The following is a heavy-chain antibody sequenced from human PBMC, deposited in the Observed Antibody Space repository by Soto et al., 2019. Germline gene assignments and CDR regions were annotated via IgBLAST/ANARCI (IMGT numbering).Heavy chain of an antibody. CDR3: ARSGGVQLWLPLPFDY. V-gene: IGHV4-39*01. J-gene: IGHJ4*02. CDR1: GGSISSSSYY. D-gene: IGHD5-18*01. Sequence: SETLSLTCTVSGGSISSSSYYWGWIRQPPGKGLEWIGSIYYSGSTYYNPSLKSRVTISVDTSKNQFSLKLSSVTAADTAVYYCARSGGVQLWLPLPFDYWGQGTLVTVSS. CDR2: IYYSGST.